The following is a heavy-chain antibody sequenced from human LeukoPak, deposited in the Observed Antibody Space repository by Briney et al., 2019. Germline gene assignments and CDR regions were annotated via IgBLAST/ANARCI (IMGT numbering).Heavy chain of an antibody. D-gene: IGHD3-22*01. CDR3: ARVGGYDSSGYYRDY. CDR1: GFTFSSYS. CDR2: ISSSSSYI. V-gene: IGHV3-21*01. Sequence: GGSLRLSCAASGFTFSSYSMNWVRQAPGKGLEWVSSISSSSSYIYYADSVKGRFTNSRDNAKNSLYLKMNSLRAEDTAVYYCARVGGYDSSGYYRDYWGQGTLVTVSS. J-gene: IGHJ4*02.